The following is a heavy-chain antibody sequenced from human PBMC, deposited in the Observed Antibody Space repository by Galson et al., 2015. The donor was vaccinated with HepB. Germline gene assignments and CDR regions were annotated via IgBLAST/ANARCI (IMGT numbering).Heavy chain of an antibody. J-gene: IGHJ4*02. V-gene: IGHV1-2*06. Sequence: SVKVSCKASGYTFTVYYIHWVRQAPGQGLEWMGRINPNSGDTNYAQKFQGRVTMTRDTSISTAYMELSSLTSDDTAVYYCARDAPTRGASSEMLGHWGQGTLVSVSS. CDR1: GYTFTVYY. CDR2: INPNSGDT. CDR3: ARDAPTRGASSEMLGH. D-gene: IGHD5-24*01.